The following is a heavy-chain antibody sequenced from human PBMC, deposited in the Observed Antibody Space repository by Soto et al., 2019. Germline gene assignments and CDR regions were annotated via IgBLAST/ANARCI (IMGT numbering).Heavy chain of an antibody. V-gene: IGHV1-69*06. D-gene: IGHD6-19*01. CDR3: ARDPLIAEALPYYFDY. Sequence: GASVKVSCKASGGTFSSYAISWVRQAPGQGLEWMGGIIPIFGTANYAQKFQGRVTITADKSTSTAYMELSSLRSEDTAVYYCARDPLIAEALPYYFDYWGQGTLVTVSS. J-gene: IGHJ4*02. CDR1: GGTFSSYA. CDR2: IIPIFGTA.